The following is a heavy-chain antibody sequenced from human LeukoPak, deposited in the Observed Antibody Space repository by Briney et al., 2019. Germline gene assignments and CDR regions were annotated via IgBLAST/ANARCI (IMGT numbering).Heavy chain of an antibody. V-gene: IGHV4-39*07. CDR2: INHSGST. CDR1: GGSISSSSYY. J-gene: IGHJ4*02. CDR3: ARERSHCYDSSGYPYYFDY. Sequence: SETLSLTCTVSGGSISSSSYYWGWIRQPPGKGLEWIGEINHSGSTNYNPSLKSRVTISVDTSKNQFSLKLSSVTAADTAVYYCARERSHCYDSSGYPYYFDYWGQGTLVTVSS. D-gene: IGHD3-22*01.